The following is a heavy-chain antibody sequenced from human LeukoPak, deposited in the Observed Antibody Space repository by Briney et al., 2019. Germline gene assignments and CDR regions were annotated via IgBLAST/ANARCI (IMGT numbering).Heavy chain of an antibody. J-gene: IGHJ4*02. CDR1: DGSINGYY. CDR3: ARETCTNGVCYDY. Sequence: PSGTLSLTCTVSDGSINGYYWSWIRQPPGKGLDWIGYMYSGGTTNYSPSLKSRVTISVDTSKNQFSLKLSSVTAADTAVYYCARETCTNGVCYDYWGQGTLVTVSS. CDR2: MYSGGTT. D-gene: IGHD2-8*01. V-gene: IGHV4-4*08.